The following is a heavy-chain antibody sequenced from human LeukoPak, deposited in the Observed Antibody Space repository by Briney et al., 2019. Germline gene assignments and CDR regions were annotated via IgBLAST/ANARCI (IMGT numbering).Heavy chain of an antibody. CDR1: GFTFSSYA. D-gene: IGHD3-22*01. CDR2: ISYDGSNK. Sequence: TGGSLRLSCAASGFTFSSYAMHWVRQAPGKGLEWVAVISYDGSNKYYADSVKGRFTISRDNSKNTLYLQMNSLRAEDTAVYYCAVPDSSGYYRVPVWGQGTLVTVSS. J-gene: IGHJ4*02. CDR3: AVPDSSGYYRVPV. V-gene: IGHV3-30-3*01.